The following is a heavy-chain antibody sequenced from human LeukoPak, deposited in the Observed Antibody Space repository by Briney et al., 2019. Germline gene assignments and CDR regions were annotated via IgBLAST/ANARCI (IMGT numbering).Heavy chain of an antibody. V-gene: IGHV4-39*07. J-gene: IGHJ2*01. CDR2: IYYSGST. CDR1: GGSISSSSYY. D-gene: IGHD1-7*01. Sequence: SETLSLTCTVSGGSISSSSYYWGWIRQPPGKGLEWIGSIYYSGSTYYNPSLKSRVTISVDTSKNQFSLRLSSVTAADTAVYYCVRRTRVGWYFDLWGRGTLVTVSS. CDR3: VRRTRVGWYFDL.